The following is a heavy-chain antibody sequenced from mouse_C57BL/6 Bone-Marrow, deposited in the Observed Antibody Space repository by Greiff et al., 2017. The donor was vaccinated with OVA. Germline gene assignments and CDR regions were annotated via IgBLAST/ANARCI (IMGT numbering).Heavy chain of an antibody. J-gene: IGHJ2*01. V-gene: IGHV14-4*01. CDR2: IDPENGDT. CDR3: TTELEGDY. CDR1: GFNIKDDY. Sequence: DVKLQESGAELVRPGASVKLSCTASGFNIKDDYMHWVKQRPEQGLEWIGWIDPENGDTEYASKFQGKATITADTSSNTAYLQLSSLTSEDTAVYYCTTELEGDYWGQGTTLTVSS.